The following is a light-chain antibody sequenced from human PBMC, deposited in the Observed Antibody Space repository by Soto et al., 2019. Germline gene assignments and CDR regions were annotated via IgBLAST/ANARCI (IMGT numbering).Light chain of an antibody. CDR1: QSISSW. CDR2: KAS. V-gene: IGKV1-5*03. Sequence: SQSISSWLAWYQQKPGKAPKLLIYKASSLEGGVPSRFSGSGSGTDFTLTISSLQPDDFATYYCQQYHSYSLTFGGGTKVDIK. J-gene: IGKJ4*01. CDR3: QQYHSYSLT.